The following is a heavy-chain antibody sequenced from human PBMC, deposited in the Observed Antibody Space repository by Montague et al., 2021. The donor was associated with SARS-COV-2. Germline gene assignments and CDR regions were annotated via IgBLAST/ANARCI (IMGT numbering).Heavy chain of an antibody. CDR2: INHSGST. V-gene: IGHV4-34*01. J-gene: IGHJ6*02. D-gene: IGHD3-10*01. CDR3: ARLGAITLVRGITKADFSNYGMDF. Sequence: SETLSLTCAVSSGSFRGYYWSWIRQPPGKGLEWIGEINHSGSTTYNPSLESRVSISVDTSNKQFSLKVTSVTAADTAVYYCARLGAITLVRGITKADFSNYGMDFWGQGTTVTVSS. CDR1: SGSFRGYY.